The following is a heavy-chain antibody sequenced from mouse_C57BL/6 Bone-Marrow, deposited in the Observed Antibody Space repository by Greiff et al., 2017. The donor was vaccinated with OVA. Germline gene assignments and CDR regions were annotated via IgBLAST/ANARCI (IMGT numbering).Heavy chain of an antibody. V-gene: IGHV1-81*01. CDR2: IYPRSGNT. D-gene: IGHD3-3*01. CDR3: ARSGAGKGAY. Sequence: QVQLKQSGAELARPGASVKLSCKASGYTFTSYGISWVKQRTGQGLEWIGEIYPRSGNTYYNEKFKGKATLTADKSSSTAYMELRSLTSEDSAVYFCARSGAGKGAYWGQGTLVTVSA. J-gene: IGHJ3*01. CDR1: GYTFTSYG.